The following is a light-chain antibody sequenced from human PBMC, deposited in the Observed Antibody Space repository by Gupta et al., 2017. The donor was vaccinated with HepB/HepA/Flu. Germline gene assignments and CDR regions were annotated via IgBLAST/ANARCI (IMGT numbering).Light chain of an antibody. Sequence: QAGLTKPPSVSKGLRQTATLTCTGNSNNVGNQGAAWLQQHQGHPPKLLSSRNNHRPSVISERFSASRSGNTASLTITGLQPEDEADYYCSAWDSSLSAVVFGGGTKLTVL. CDR3: SAWDSSLSAVV. CDR1: SNNVGNQG. CDR2: RNN. J-gene: IGLJ2*01. V-gene: IGLV10-54*04.